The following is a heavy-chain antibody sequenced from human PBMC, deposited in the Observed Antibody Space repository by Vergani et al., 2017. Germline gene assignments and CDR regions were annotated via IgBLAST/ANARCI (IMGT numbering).Heavy chain of an antibody. D-gene: IGHD6-6*01. CDR3: AATSGEEQLDDY. Sequence: EVQLLESGGGLVQPGGSLRLSCAASGFTFSSYAMSWVRQAPGKGLEWVSVIYSGGSSTYYADSVKGRFTISRDNSKNTLYLQMNSLRAEDTAVYYCAATSGEEQLDDYWGQGTLVTVSS. V-gene: IGHV3-23*03. CDR2: IYSGGSST. J-gene: IGHJ4*02. CDR1: GFTFSSYA.